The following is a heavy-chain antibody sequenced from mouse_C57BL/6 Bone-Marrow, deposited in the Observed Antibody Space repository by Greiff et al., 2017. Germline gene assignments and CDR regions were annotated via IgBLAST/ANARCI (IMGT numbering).Heavy chain of an antibody. D-gene: IGHD1-1*02. CDR1: GFNIKDDY. Sequence: EVQLQESGAELVRPGASVKLSCTASGFNIKDDYMHWVKQRPEQGLEWIGWIDPEKGDTEYASKFQGKATITADTSSNTAYLQLSSLTSEDTAVYYCTTDYGWAMDYWGQGTSVTVSS. V-gene: IGHV14-4*01. CDR2: IDPEKGDT. J-gene: IGHJ4*01. CDR3: TTDYGWAMDY.